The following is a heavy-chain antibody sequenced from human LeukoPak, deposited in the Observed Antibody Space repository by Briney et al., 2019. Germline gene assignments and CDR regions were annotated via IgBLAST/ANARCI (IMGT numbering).Heavy chain of an antibody. J-gene: IGHJ6*03. CDR2: IYTSGST. D-gene: IGHD6-13*01. Sequence: SETLSLTCTVSGGSISSGSYYWSWIRQPAGKGLEWIGRIYTSGSTNYNPSLKSRVTISVDTSKNQFSLKLSSVTAADTAVYYCAREVSSSWYGNYYYYVDVWGQGTMVTVSS. CDR3: AREVSSSWYGNYYYYVDV. CDR1: GGSISSGSYY. V-gene: IGHV4-61*02.